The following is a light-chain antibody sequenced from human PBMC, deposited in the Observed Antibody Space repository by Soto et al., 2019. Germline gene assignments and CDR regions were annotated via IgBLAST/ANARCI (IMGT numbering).Light chain of an antibody. J-gene: IGKJ2*01. CDR2: DAS. CDR3: QQYYGYSLT. Sequence: DIQMTQFPSTLSASVGDRVTITCRASQSINIWLAWYQQKPGKAPKLLIYDASNLESGVPSRFSGSGSGTEFTLTISSLQPDDFATYHCQQYYGYSLTFGQGTNLEIK. V-gene: IGKV1-5*01. CDR1: QSINIW.